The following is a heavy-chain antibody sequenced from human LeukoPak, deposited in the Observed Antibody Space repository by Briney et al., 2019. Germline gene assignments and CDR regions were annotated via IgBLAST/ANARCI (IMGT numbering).Heavy chain of an antibody. J-gene: IGHJ4*02. CDR2: IYYSGST. CDR3: ARGGSSSWYYFDY. D-gene: IGHD6-13*01. V-gene: IGHV4-59*01. Sequence: SETLSLTCTVSGGSISSYYWSWIRQPPGKGLEWIGYIYYSGSTNYNPSLKSRVTISVDTSKNQFSLKLSSVTAADTAVYYCARGGSSSWYYFDYWGQGTLVTVSS. CDR1: GGSISSYY.